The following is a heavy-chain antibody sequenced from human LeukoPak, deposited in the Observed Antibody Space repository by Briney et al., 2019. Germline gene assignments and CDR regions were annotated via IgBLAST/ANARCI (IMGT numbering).Heavy chain of an antibody. CDR1: GSTFSRNW. CDR2: IHSDGSTT. J-gene: IGHJ4*02. D-gene: IGHD1-26*01. Sequence: GGSLRLSCAASGSTFSRNWMHWVRQAPGKGLVWVSRIHSDGSTTSYADYVKGRFTISRDNAKNTLYLQMNSLRVEDTAVYYCARDRGSTEFDYWGQGTLVTVSS. CDR3: ARDRGSTEFDY. V-gene: IGHV3-74*01.